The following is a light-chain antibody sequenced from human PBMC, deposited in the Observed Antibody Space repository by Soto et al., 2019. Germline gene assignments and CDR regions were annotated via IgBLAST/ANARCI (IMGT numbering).Light chain of an antibody. CDR3: QQFNNWPLT. Sequence: EIVMTQSPATLSLSPGERASLSCRASQNIGTNLAWYQQKPGQAPRLLIYPASTRATGIPARFSGSGSGTEFTLTISSRQSEDFAVYWCQQFNNWPLTFGQGTKVEIK. V-gene: IGKV3-15*01. CDR1: QNIGTN. J-gene: IGKJ1*01. CDR2: PAS.